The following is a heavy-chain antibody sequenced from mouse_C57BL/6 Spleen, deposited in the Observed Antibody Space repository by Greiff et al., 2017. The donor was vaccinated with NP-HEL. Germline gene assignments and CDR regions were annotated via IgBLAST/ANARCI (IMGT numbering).Heavy chain of an antibody. CDR2: IDPENGDT. Sequence: EVQLQQSGAELVRPGASVKLSCTASGFNIKDDYMHWVKQRPEQGLEWIGWIDPENGDTEYASKFQGKATITADTSSNTAYQQLSSLTSEDTAVYYCTNLITTAGGYWGQGTTLTVSS. CDR3: TNLITTAGGY. CDR1: GFNIKDDY. V-gene: IGHV14-4*01. J-gene: IGHJ2*01. D-gene: IGHD1-2*01.